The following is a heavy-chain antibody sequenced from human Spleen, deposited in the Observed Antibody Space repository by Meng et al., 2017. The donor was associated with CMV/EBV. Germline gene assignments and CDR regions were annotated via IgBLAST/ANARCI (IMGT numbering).Heavy chain of an antibody. J-gene: IGHJ4*02. CDR3: AKGFFWSGYQHEH. V-gene: IGHV3-23*03. CDR1: GFTLSSYA. D-gene: IGHD3-3*01. Sequence: GESPKISCAGVGFTLSSYAMSWVRQPPGKGLECVSIIYSGGTSTDYADSVKGRFTISRDNSKNTLYLQMNSLRAEDTAVYYCAKGFFWSGYQHEHWGQGTLVTVSS. CDR2: IYSGGTST.